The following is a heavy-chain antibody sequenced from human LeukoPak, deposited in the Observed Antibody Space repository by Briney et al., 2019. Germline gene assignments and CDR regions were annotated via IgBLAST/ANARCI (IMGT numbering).Heavy chain of an antibody. CDR2: IYTSGST. D-gene: IGHD6-6*01. CDR3: ARHFASSSYSNNWFDP. Sequence: SETLSLTCTVSGGSISSYYWSWIRQPAGKGLEWIGRIYTSGSTNYNPSLKSRVTMSVDTSKNQFSLKLRSVTAADTAVYYCARHFASSSYSNNWFDPWGQGTLVTVSS. CDR1: GGSISSYY. J-gene: IGHJ5*02. V-gene: IGHV4-4*07.